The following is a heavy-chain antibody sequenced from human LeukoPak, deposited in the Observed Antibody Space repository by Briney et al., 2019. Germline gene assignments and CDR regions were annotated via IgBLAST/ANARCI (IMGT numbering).Heavy chain of an antibody. Sequence: SETLSLTCTVSGGSISSSSYYWGWIRQPPGEGLEWIGSIYYSGSTYYNPPLKSRVTISVDTSKNQFSLKLSSVTAADTAVYYCARFSPARAFDYWGQGTLVTVSS. D-gene: IGHD2/OR15-2a*01. V-gene: IGHV4-39*01. CDR1: GGSISSSSYY. J-gene: IGHJ4*02. CDR2: IYYSGST. CDR3: ARFSPARAFDY.